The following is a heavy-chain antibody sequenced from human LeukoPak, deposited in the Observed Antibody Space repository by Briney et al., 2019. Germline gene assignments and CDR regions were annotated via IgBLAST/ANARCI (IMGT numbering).Heavy chain of an antibody. CDR3: AKDHCSGGSCYSWVYYYMDV. J-gene: IGHJ6*03. CDR2: IWYDGSNK. CDR1: GFTFSSYG. V-gene: IGHV3-33*06. Sequence: GGSLRLSCAASGFTFSSYGMHWVRQAPGKELEWVAVIWYDGSNKCYADSVKGRFTISRDNSKNTLYLQMNSLRAEDTAVYYCAKDHCSGGSCYSWVYYYMDVWGKGTTVTVSS. D-gene: IGHD2-15*01.